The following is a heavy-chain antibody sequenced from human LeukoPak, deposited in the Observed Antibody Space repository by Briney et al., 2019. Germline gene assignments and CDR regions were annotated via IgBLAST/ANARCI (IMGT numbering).Heavy chain of an antibody. Sequence: PAASVKVSCKASGYTFTSYYMHWVRQAPGQGLEWMGGIIPIFGTANYAQKFQGRVTITADESTSTAYMELSSLRSEDTAVYYCARSRDIVVVVAATNWFGPWGQGTLVTVSS. D-gene: IGHD2-15*01. CDR1: GYTFTSYY. CDR3: ARSRDIVVVVAATNWFGP. J-gene: IGHJ5*02. CDR2: IIPIFGTA. V-gene: IGHV1-69*13.